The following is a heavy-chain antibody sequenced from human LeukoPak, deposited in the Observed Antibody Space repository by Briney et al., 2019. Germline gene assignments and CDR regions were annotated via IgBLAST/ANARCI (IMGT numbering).Heavy chain of an antibody. CDR1: GGSISSYY. D-gene: IGHD5-24*01. CDR3: ARGGEMATMYNWFDP. CDR2: IYTSGST. J-gene: IGHJ5*02. V-gene: IGHV4-4*07. Sequence: SETLSLTCTVSGGSISSYYWSWIRQPAGKGLEWIGRIYTSGSTNYNPSLKSRVTTSVDTSKNQFSLKLSSVTAADTAVYYCARGGEMATMYNWFDPWGQGTLVTVSS.